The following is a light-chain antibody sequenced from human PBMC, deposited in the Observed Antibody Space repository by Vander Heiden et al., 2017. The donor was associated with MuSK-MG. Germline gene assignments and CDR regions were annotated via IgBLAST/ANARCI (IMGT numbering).Light chain of an antibody. Sequence: DIQMTQSPSSLSASVGDRVTITCRASQSISSYLNWYQQKPGKAPKLLIYAASSLQSGVPSRFSGSGSGTDFTLTISSLQPEDFATCYCQQSYSTPLPFGGGTEVKIK. CDR2: AAS. CDR1: QSISSY. CDR3: QQSYSTPLP. V-gene: IGKV1-39*01. J-gene: IGKJ4*01.